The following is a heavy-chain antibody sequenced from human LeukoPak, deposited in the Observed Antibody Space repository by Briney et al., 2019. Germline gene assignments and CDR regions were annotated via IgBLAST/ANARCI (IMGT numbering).Heavy chain of an antibody. V-gene: IGHV1-2*02. CDR1: GYTFTAYY. D-gene: IGHD6-19*01. CDR3: ARQSSGWLGYYYYMDV. J-gene: IGHJ6*03. Sequence: ASVKVSCKASGYTFTAYYMHWVRQAPGQGLEWMGWINPNSGDTNYAQKFQGRVTMTRDTSISTVYMELSSLRSDDTAVYWCARQSSGWLGYYYYMDVWGKGTTVTVSS. CDR2: INPNSGDT.